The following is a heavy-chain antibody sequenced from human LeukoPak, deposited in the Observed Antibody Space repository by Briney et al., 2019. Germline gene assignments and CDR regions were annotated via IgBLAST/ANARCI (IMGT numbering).Heavy chain of an antibody. Sequence: GGSLRLSCSASGFTFSSYAMHWVRQAPGKGLEYVSAISSNGGSTYYADSVKGRFTISRDNSKNTLYLQMNSLRAEDTAVYYCANQYYYDSSGYYAYWGQGTLVTVSS. D-gene: IGHD3-22*01. CDR1: GFTFSSYA. J-gene: IGHJ4*02. CDR2: ISSNGGST. CDR3: ANQYYYDSSGYYAY. V-gene: IGHV3-64*04.